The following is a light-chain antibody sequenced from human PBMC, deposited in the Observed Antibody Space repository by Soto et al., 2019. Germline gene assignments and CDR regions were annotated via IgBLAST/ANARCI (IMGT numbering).Light chain of an antibody. CDR1: SSDVGGYNY. CDR3: SSYTSSTVV. V-gene: IGLV2-14*01. J-gene: IGLJ2*01. Sequence: QSALTQPASVSGSPGQSITISCTGTSSDVGGYNYVSWYQQHPGKAPKLMIYEVSNRPSGVSNRFSGSKSGNTDYLTISGLQAEDEADYYCSSYTSSTVVFGGGTKLTVL. CDR2: EVS.